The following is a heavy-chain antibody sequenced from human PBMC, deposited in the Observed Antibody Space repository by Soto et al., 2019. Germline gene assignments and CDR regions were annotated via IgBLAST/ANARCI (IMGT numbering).Heavy chain of an antibody. CDR2: ISSSSSTI. CDR1: GVTFSSYS. CDR3: ARGVDYGMYMDV. D-gene: IGHD4-17*01. J-gene: IGHJ6*03. Sequence: GGALRLSCAASGVTFSSYSMNWVRQAPGKGLEWVSYISSSSSTIYYADSVKGRFTISRDNAKNSLYLQMNSLRAEDTAVYYCARGVDYGMYMDVWGKGTTVTGSS. V-gene: IGHV3-48*01.